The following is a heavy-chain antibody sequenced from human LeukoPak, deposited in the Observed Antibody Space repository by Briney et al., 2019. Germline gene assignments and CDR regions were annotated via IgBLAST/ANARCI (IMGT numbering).Heavy chain of an antibody. CDR1: GFTFRNSW. V-gene: IGHV3-7*01. CDR3: ARDGGGPLD. CDR2: IKQEGTEK. D-gene: IGHD3-10*01. J-gene: IGHJ4*02. Sequence: GGSLRLSCAASGFTFRNSWMSWVRQAPGKGLEWVANIKQEGTEKNYVDSVKGRFTISRDNARSSLYLQMNSLRAEDTAVYYCARDGGGPLDWGQGTLVTASS.